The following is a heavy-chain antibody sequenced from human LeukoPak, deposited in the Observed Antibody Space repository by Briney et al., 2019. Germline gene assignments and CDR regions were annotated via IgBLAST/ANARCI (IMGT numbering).Heavy chain of an antibody. CDR2: IKQDGSGK. CDR1: EFTFSSYW. CDR3: ARGTVTAPDY. D-gene: IGHD4-17*01. V-gene: IGHV3-7*05. Sequence: PGGSLRLSCAASEFTFSSYWMSWVRQAPGKGLEWVANIKQDGSGKSYVDSVKGRFMISRDNPKNSLHLQMNSLRAEDTAVYSCARGTVTAPDYWGQGTLVTVSS. J-gene: IGHJ4*02.